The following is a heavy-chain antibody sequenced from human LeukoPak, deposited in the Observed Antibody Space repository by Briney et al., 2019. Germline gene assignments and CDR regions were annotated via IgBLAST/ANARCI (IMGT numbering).Heavy chain of an antibody. D-gene: IGHD3-3*01. CDR3: ARYYDLLSGYTRPFDC. V-gene: IGHV3-21*01. Sequence: GGSLRLSCAASGFSFSSYSMNWVRQAPGKGLEWVSSLGSSSTYIYYADSVKGRFTISRDNAKNSLYLQMDSLRAEDTAEYYCARYYDLLSGYTRPFDCWGQGTLVTVSS. CDR1: GFSFSSYS. CDR2: LGSSSTYI. J-gene: IGHJ4*02.